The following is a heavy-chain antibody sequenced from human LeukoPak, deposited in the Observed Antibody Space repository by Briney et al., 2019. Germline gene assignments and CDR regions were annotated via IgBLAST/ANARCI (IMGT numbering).Heavy chain of an antibody. V-gene: IGHV3-9*01. CDR1: GFIFNNYA. Sequence: GGSLRLSCAGSGFIFNNYAMHWVRQPPGKGLEWVSGISWNSGSKDYADSVKGRFTISRDNAKNSLYLQMNSLRVEDTAFYYCAKDNRRHYTSGPNPDSLHWGQGALVTVSS. J-gene: IGHJ4*02. CDR2: ISWNSGSK. CDR3: AKDNRRHYTSGPNPDSLH. D-gene: IGHD6-19*01.